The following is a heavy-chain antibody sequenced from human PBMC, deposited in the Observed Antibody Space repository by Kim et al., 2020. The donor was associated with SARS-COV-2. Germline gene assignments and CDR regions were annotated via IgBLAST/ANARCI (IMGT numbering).Heavy chain of an antibody. V-gene: IGHV3-23*01. CDR1: GFTFSSYA. Sequence: GGSLRLSCAASGFTFSSYAMSWVRQAPGKGLEWVSVISGSGGSTYYADSVKGRFTISRDNSKNTLYLQMNSLRAEDTAVYYCAKDSRYFDPPDAFDIWGQGTMVTVAS. D-gene: IGHD3-9*01. CDR3: AKDSRYFDPPDAFDI. CDR2: ISGSGGST. J-gene: IGHJ3*02.